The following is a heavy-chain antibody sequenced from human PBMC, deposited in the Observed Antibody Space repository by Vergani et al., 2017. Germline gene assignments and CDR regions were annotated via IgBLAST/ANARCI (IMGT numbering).Heavy chain of an antibody. D-gene: IGHD1-1*01. Sequence: EAALVQSGPEMRKPGESLKIFCKGSEYSFGHYWIGWVRQMPGKGLEWMGIIYPADSDTRYSPSFQGQVTISADKSISTAFLQWDSLKASDTTLYYCARHTTYTDSWGQGTLVTVSS. CDR2: IYPADSDT. CDR3: ARHTTYTDS. CDR1: EYSFGHYW. J-gene: IGHJ4*02. V-gene: IGHV5-51*01.